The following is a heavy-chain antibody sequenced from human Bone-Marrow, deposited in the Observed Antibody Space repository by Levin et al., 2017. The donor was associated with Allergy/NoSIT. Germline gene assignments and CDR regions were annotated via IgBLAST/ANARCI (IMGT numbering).Heavy chain of an antibody. V-gene: IGHV3-30*18. CDR2: ISYDEKNN. Sequence: TGGSLRLSCAASGFTFSSYGMHWVREAPGKGLEWVAVISYDEKNNYYGDSVKGRFTISRDNSKNTVFLQMNSLRAEDTAVYYCAKDIVSSRALPSYGLDVWGQGTTVTVSS. D-gene: IGHD6-19*01. CDR3: AKDIVSSRALPSYGLDV. J-gene: IGHJ6*02. CDR1: GFTFSSYG.